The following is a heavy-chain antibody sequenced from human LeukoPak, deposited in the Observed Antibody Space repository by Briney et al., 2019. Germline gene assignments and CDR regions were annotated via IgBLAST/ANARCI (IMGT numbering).Heavy chain of an antibody. CDR1: GYTFTGYY. V-gene: IGHV1-8*02. CDR2: MNPNSGNT. D-gene: IGHD3-9*01. CDR3: ARGASSNDDLLAGMDV. J-gene: IGHJ6*02. Sequence: ASVKVSCKASGYTFTGYYMHWVRQAPGQGLEWMGWMNPNSGNTGYAQKFQGRVTMTRNTSISTAYMELSSLRSEDTAVYYCARGASSNDDLLAGMDVWGQGTTVTVSS.